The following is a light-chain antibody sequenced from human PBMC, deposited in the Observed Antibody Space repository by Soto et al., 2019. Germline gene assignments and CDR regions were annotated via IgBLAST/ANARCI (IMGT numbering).Light chain of an antibody. V-gene: IGKV2D-29*02. Sequence: VMTQHPLSLSVAPGQPASISCKSSQSLLHITGETFLFWYLQKPGQSPQLLIYEVSTRVSGVPDRFSGSGSGTDFTLEISRVETDDVGIYYCMQSTQLPPTFGQGTRLEI. CDR3: MQSTQLPPT. CDR1: QSLLHITGETF. CDR2: EVS. J-gene: IGKJ5*01.